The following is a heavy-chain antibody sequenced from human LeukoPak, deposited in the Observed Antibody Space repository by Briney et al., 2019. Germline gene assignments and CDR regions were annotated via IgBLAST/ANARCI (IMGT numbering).Heavy chain of an antibody. J-gene: IGHJ4*02. V-gene: IGHV4-59*01. CDR2: IYYSGST. Sequence: PSETLSLTCAVSGGSISSYYWSWIRQPPGKGLEWIGHIYYSGSTNYNPSLKSRVTISVDTSKNQFSLKLSSVTAADTAVYYCARDHKMYYFVTCGPGTLFTASS. CDR3: ARDHKMYYFVT. D-gene: IGHD5-24*01. CDR1: GGSISSYY.